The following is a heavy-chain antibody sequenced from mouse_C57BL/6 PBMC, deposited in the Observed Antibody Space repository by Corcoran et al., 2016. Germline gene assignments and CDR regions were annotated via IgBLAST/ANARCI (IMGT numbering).Heavy chain of an antibody. CDR3: ARRYYSNYVAFAY. D-gene: IGHD2-5*01. CDR2: INTYSGVP. V-gene: IGHV9-3*01. CDR1: GYTFTTYG. J-gene: IGHJ3*01. Sequence: QIQLVQSGPELKKPGETVKISCKASGYTFTTYGMSWVKQAPGKGLKWMGWINTYSGVPTYADDFKGRFAFSLETSASTAYLQINNLKKEDTATYFCARRYYSNYVAFAYWGQGTLVTVSA.